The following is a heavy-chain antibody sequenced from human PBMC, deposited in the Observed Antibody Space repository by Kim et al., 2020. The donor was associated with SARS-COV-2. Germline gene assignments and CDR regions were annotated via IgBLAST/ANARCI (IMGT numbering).Heavy chain of an antibody. D-gene: IGHD1-1*01. CDR2: IKPDGSEN. CDR3: ARGGSWTFDC. Sequence: GGSLRLSCAASGFTFGDFWMNWVRRAPGKEQEFVASIKPDGSENFYADSVKGRFTIARDNGKNSLYLQMNSLRADDTAVYHCARGGSWTFDCWGRGTLVT. CDR1: GFTFGDFW. V-gene: IGHV3-7*01. J-gene: IGHJ4*02.